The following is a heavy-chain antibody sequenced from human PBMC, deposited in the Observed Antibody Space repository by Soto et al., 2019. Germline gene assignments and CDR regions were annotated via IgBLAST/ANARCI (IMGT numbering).Heavy chain of an antibody. J-gene: IGHJ6*02. V-gene: IGHV1-24*01. CDR2: FDPEDGET. CDR1: GYTLTELS. CDR3: AAIEQGGESYATYHYGMDV. Sequence: ASVKVSCKVSGYTLTELSMHWVRQAPGKGLEWMGGFDPEDGETIYAQKFQGGVTMTEDTSTDTAYMELSSLRSEDTAMNYCAAIEQGGESYATYHYGMDVWGQGTTVTVSS. D-gene: IGHD1-26*01.